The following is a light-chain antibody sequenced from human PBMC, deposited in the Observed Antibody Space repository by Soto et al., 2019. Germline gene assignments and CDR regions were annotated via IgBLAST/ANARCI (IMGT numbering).Light chain of an antibody. CDR2: DVS. J-gene: IGLJ1*01. CDR3: TSYTSSSTYV. Sequence: ALTQPASASGSPGQSITIFCTGTSSDVGSYNYVSWYQQHPGRAPKLMIYDVSSRPSGVSNRFSGSKSGNTASLTISGLQAEDEADYFCTSYTSSSTYVFGTGTKVTV. CDR1: SSDVGSYNY. V-gene: IGLV2-14*03.